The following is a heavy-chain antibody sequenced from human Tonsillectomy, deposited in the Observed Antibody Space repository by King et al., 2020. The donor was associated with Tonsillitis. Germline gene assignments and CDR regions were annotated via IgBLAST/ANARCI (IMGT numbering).Heavy chain of an antibody. CDR3: AKDNGWDVLYSSYSYCYGMDV. J-gene: IGHJ6*02. CDR2: ISFDGSNK. Sequence: VQLVESGGGVVQPGRSLRLSCAASAFTFSSYGMRWVRQAPGKGLEWVAVISFDGSNKYYADSVKGRFTISRDNSKNTLYLQMNSLRAEDTAVYYCAKDNGWDVLYSSYSYCYGMDVWGQGTTVTVSS. CDR1: AFTFSSYG. V-gene: IGHV3-30*18. D-gene: IGHD1-26*01.